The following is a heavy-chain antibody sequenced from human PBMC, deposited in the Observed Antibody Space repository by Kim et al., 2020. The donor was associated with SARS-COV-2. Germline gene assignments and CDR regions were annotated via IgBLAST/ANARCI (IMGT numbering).Heavy chain of an antibody. D-gene: IGHD6-13*01. J-gene: IGHJ5*02. V-gene: IGHV5-10-1*01. CDR1: GYSFTSYW. CDR3: ARQSETGSSWGWGVGWFDP. Sequence: GESLKISCKGSGYSFTSYWISWVRQMPGKGLEWMGRIDPSDSYTNYSPSFQGHVTISADKSISTAYLQWSSLKASDTAMYYCARQSETGSSWGWGVGWFDPWGQGTLVTVSS. CDR2: IDPSDSYT.